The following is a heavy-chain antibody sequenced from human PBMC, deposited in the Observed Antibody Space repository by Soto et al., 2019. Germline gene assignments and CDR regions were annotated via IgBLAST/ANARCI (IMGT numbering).Heavy chain of an antibody. V-gene: IGHV4-61*01. D-gene: IGHD2-21*01. J-gene: IGHJ5*02. Sequence: SETLPLTCSVSGGSVSSESYYWSWIRQTPGKGLEWIGNVENSGSTKYNPSLKSRVTISVDTSKNQFSLKLSSVTGADTAVYYCARERGDSHWIDPWGQGTLVTVSS. CDR1: GGSVSSESYY. CDR2: VENSGST. CDR3: ARERGDSHWIDP.